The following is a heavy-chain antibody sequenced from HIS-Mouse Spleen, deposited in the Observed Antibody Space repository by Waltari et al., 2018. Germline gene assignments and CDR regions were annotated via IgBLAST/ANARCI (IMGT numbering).Heavy chain of an antibody. D-gene: IGHD6-6*01. J-gene: IGHJ5*02. CDR1: GFTFSSYA. V-gene: IGHV3-30*04. CDR2: ISYDGSNK. Sequence: QVQLVESGGGVVQPGRSLRLSCAASGFTFSSYAMHWVRQAPGKGLEWVAVISYDGSNKYYADSVKGRLTISRDNSKNTLYLQMNSLRAEDTAVYYCARTLLNIAAPFDPWGQGTLVTVSS. CDR3: ARTLLNIAAPFDP.